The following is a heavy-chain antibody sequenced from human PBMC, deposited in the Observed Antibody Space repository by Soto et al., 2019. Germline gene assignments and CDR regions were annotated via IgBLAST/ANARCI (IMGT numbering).Heavy chain of an antibody. J-gene: IGHJ5*02. Sequence: ASVKVSCKASGYTFVDYGFSWVRQAPGQGLEWMGWISPYNGNTHYAETFQGRVTMTTDTSTSTAFMELRTLTSDDTAVYYCARVPTPTHGDSNKNNFLDPWGQGTLVTVSS. V-gene: IGHV1-18*04. CDR1: GYTFVDYG. CDR2: ISPYNGNT. D-gene: IGHD1-20*01. CDR3: ARVPTPTHGDSNKNNFLDP.